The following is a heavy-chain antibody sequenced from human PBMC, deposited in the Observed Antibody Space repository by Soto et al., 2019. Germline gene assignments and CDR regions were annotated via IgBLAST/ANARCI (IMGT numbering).Heavy chain of an antibody. Sequence: GASVKVSCKASGYTFTGYYMHWVRQAPGQGLEWMGWINPNSGGTNYAQKFQGWVTMTRDTSISTAYMELSRLRSDDTAVYYCASSSSWYEGPFDYWGQGTLVTVSS. CDR2: INPNSGGT. D-gene: IGHD6-13*01. CDR1: GYTFTGYY. V-gene: IGHV1-2*04. J-gene: IGHJ4*02. CDR3: ASSSSWYEGPFDY.